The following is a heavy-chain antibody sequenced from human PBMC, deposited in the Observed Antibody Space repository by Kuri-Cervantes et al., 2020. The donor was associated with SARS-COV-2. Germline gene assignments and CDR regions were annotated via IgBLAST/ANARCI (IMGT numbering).Heavy chain of an antibody. CDR3: AKVRRVSPDAFDI. CDR2: ISGSGGST. CDR1: GFTFSNAW. Sequence: ESLKISCAASGFTFSNAWMSWVRQAPGKGLEWVSAISGSGGSTCYADSVKGRFTISRDNSKNTLYLQMNSLRAEDTAVYYRAKVRRVSPDAFDIWGQGTMVTVSS. J-gene: IGHJ3*02. V-gene: IGHV3-23*01.